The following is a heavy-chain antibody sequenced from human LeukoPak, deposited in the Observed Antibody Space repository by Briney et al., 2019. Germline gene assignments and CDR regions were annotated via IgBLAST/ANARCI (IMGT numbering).Heavy chain of an antibody. V-gene: IGHV1-69*04. CDR3: ARDDYYDRRFDY. J-gene: IGHJ4*02. Sequence: GASVKVSCKASGGTFSSYAISWVRQAPGQGLEWMGRIIPILGIANYAQKFQGRVTITADKSTSTACMELSSLRSEDTAVYYCARDDYYDRRFDYWGQGTLVTVSS. CDR1: GGTFSSYA. CDR2: IIPILGIA. D-gene: IGHD3-22*01.